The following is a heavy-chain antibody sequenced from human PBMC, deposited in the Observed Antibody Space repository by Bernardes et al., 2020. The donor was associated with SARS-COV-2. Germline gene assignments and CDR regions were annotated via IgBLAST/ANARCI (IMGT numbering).Heavy chain of an antibody. Sequence: TLSLTCTVSGGSISGYYWSWLRQPPGKGLECIGYIFYTGSTNYNPSLKSRVTISVDTSKNQFSLNLSSVTAADTAVYYCAREPEMSTIEYWGQGTLVTVSS. CDR2: IFYTGST. J-gene: IGHJ4*02. V-gene: IGHV4-59*01. CDR1: GGSISGYY. CDR3: AREPEMSTIEY. D-gene: IGHD3-9*01.